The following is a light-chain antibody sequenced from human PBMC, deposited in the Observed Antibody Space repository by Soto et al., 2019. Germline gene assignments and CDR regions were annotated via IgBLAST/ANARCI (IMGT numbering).Light chain of an antibody. V-gene: IGLV1-40*01. J-gene: IGLJ1*01. CDR1: NSNIGAGYN. CDR3: QSSDISLSGLHV. CDR2: GNT. Sequence: QSALTQPPSVSGAPGQRVTISCTGSNSNIGAGYNVHWYQQLPGTAPKLLIYGNTKRPSGVPDRFSGSKSGTSASLVITGLQTGDEADYYCQSSDISLSGLHVFGTGTKVTVL.